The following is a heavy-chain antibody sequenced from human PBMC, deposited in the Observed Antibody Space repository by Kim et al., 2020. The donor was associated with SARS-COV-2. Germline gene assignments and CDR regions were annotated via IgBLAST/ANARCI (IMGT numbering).Heavy chain of an antibody. CDR1: GGSFSGYY. D-gene: IGHD5-18*01. Sequence: SETLSLTCAVYGGSFSGYYWSWIRQPPGKGLEWIGEINHSGSTNYNPSLKSRVTISVDTSKNQFSLKLSSVTAADTAVYYCARWKGGYSYGWRGDYYYYGMDVWGQGTTVTVSS. CDR2: INHSGST. V-gene: IGHV4-34*01. J-gene: IGHJ6*02. CDR3: ARWKGGYSYGWRGDYYYYGMDV.